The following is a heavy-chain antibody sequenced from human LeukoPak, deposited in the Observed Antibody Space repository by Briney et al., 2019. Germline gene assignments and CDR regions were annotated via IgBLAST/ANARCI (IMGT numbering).Heavy chain of an antibody. V-gene: IGHV4-34*01. Sequence: SETLSLTCAVYGGSFSGYYWSWIRQPPGEGLEWIGEINHSGSTNYNPSLKSRVTISVDTSKNQFSLKLSSVTAADTAVYYCARRKTSAFDYWGQGTLVTVSS. CDR2: INHSGST. CDR3: ARRKTSAFDY. J-gene: IGHJ4*02. CDR1: GGSFSGYY. D-gene: IGHD1-14*01.